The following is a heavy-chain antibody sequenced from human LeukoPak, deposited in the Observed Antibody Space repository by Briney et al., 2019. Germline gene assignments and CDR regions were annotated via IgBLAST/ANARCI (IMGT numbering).Heavy chain of an antibody. D-gene: IGHD1-26*01. CDR3: AKDGGRIVGATYYDY. V-gene: IGHV3-23*01. CDR1: GFTFSNAW. J-gene: IGHJ4*02. CDR2: ISGSGGST. Sequence: GGSLRLSCAASGFTFSNAWMSWVRQVPGKGLEWVSAISGSGGSTYYADSVKGRFTISRDNSKNTLYLQMNSLRAEDTAVYYCAKDGGRIVGATYYDYWGQGTLVTVSS.